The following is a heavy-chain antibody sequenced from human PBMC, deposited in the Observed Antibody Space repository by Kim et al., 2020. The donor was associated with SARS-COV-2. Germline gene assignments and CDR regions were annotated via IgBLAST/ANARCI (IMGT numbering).Heavy chain of an antibody. Sequence: SVKVSCKASGGTFSSYAISWVRQAPGQGLEWMGGIIPIFGTANYAQKFQGRVTITADESTSTAYMELSSLRSEDTAVYYCARGRIQCSGGSCYWFDPWGQGTLVTVSS. D-gene: IGHD2-15*01. V-gene: IGHV1-69*13. CDR3: ARGRIQCSGGSCYWFDP. CDR1: GGTFSSYA. J-gene: IGHJ5*02. CDR2: IIPIFGTA.